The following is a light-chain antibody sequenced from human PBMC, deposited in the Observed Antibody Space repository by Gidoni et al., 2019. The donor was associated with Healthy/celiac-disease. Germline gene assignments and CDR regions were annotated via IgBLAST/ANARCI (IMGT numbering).Light chain of an antibody. CDR2: SAS. CDR1: QSISSI. J-gene: IGKJ2*01. Sequence: DIQMTQTPSSLSASVGDRVTITCRASQSISSILNWYQQKPGKAPKLLLYSASSLQSGVPSRFSGSVSGTDFTLTISSLQPEYFATYFCQQSYSTPQTFGQGTKLEIK. V-gene: IGKV1-39*01. CDR3: QQSYSTPQT.